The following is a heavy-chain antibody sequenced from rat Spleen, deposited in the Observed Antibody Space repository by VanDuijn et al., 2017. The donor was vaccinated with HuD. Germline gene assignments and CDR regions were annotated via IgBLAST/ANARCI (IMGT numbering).Heavy chain of an antibody. CDR1: GFTFSDYY. CDR3: ARLLRVYLPGD. V-gene: IGHV5-29*01. J-gene: IGHJ2*01. Sequence: EVQLVESDGGLVQPGRSLKLSCAASGFTFSDYYMAWVRQAPTKGLEWVTTISSDGGRNFYRDSVKGRFTISRENAKSTLYFLMDSLRSEDTATYYCARLLRVYLPGDWGQGVMVTVSS. D-gene: IGHD1-9*01. CDR2: ISSDGGRN.